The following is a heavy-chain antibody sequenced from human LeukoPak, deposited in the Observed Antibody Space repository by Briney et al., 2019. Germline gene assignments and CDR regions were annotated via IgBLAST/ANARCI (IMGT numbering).Heavy chain of an antibody. J-gene: IGHJ6*03. CDR1: GFIFTSSA. D-gene: IGHD3-9*01. CDR2: IVVGSGNT. CDR3: AADFFDILTGSTDRPYYYYMDV. V-gene: IGHV1-58*02. Sequence: SVKVSCKASGFIFTSSAMQWVRQARGQRLEWIGWIVVGSGNTNYAQKFQERVTITRDMSTSTAYMELSSLRSEDTAVYYCAADFFDILTGSTDRPYYYYMDVWGKGTTVTVSS.